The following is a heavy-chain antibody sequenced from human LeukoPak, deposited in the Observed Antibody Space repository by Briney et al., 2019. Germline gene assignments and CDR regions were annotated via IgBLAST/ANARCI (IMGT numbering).Heavy chain of an antibody. J-gene: IGHJ4*02. CDR1: GFTFSSYA. Sequence: GGSLRLSCAASGFTFSSYAMNWVRQAPGKGLEWVSSISSSISYIYYADSVKGRFTISRDNAENTLYMRMNSLRPEDTAVYYCARGYYSSSRFDSWGQGTLVTVSS. CDR2: ISSSISYI. D-gene: IGHD6-13*01. V-gene: IGHV3-21*01. CDR3: ARGYYSSSRFDS.